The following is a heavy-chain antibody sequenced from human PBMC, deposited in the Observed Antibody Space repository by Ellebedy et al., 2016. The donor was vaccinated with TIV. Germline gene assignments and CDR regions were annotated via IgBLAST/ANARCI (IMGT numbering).Heavy chain of an antibody. J-gene: IGHJ4*02. Sequence: GGSLRLSCAASGFTVSSNYMSWVRQAPGKGLEWVSVIYSGGSTYYADSVRGRFTISRDHSKNTLYLQMNSLRAEDTAVYYCAREGTGNYYFDYWGQGTLVTVSS. CDR2: IYSGGST. CDR3: AREGTGNYYFDY. V-gene: IGHV3-53*01. D-gene: IGHD3-10*01. CDR1: GFTVSSNY.